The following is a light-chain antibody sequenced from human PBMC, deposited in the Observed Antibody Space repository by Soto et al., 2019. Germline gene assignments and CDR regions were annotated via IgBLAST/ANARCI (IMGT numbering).Light chain of an antibody. CDR2: GAS. CDR3: QQYGNSVFT. Sequence: EVVLTQSPGTLSLSPGERATLSCRARQSVSSNYLAWYQQKPGQAPRFRIYGASTRATGIPDRFSGSGSGTDFTLTISRLEPEDFAVYYCQQYGNSVFTFGPGTKVDIK. CDR1: QSVSSNY. J-gene: IGKJ3*01. V-gene: IGKV3-20*01.